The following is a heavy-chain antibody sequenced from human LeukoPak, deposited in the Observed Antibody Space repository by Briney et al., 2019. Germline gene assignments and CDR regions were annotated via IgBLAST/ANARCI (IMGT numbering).Heavy chain of an antibody. D-gene: IGHD3-10*01. CDR3: ARDRTLTMVRGVITQDQFDY. CDR1: GYTFSNYG. Sequence: ASVKVSCKSSGYTFSNYGISWVRQAPGQGLEWMGWISAHNGNTNYAQNLQGRVTMTTDTPTSTAYMELRSLRSDDTAVYYCARDRTLTMVRGVITQDQFDYWGQGTLVTVSS. CDR2: ISAHNGNT. V-gene: IGHV1-18*01. J-gene: IGHJ4*02.